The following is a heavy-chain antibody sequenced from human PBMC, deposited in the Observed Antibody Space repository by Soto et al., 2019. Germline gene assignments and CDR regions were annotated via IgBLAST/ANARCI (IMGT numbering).Heavy chain of an antibody. V-gene: IGHV3-53*01. CDR2: IYGGGTT. CDR3: VQTTGWPGFDF. Sequence: EVQLVESGGGLIQPGGSLRLSCAASGFTVSSKYMTWVRQAPGKGLEWVSVIYGGGTTYYADSVKGRFTISRDNSKNPLYLQVNRLRAEDTAVYYCVQTTGWPGFDFWGQGTLVTVSS. J-gene: IGHJ4*02. D-gene: IGHD6-19*01. CDR1: GFTVSSKY.